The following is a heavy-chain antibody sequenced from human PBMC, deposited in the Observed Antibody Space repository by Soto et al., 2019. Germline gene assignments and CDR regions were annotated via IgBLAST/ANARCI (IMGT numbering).Heavy chain of an antibody. D-gene: IGHD3-16*01. Sequence: EVQLVESGGSLVQPGRSLRLSCAASGFNFNDYAMHWVRQTPGKGLEWVSGITWNSGNLDYADSVKGRFTISRDNTKNSLYLQMNDLRPEDTALYYCAKDHLGGAMAVPFFDSGGRGTLVTVSS. CDR1: GFNFNDYA. V-gene: IGHV3-9*01. J-gene: IGHJ4*02. CDR3: AKDHLGGAMAVPFFDS. CDR2: ITWNSGNL.